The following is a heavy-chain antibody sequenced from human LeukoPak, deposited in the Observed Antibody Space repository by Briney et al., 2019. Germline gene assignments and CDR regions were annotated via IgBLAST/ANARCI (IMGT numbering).Heavy chain of an antibody. J-gene: IGHJ4*02. Sequence: GGSLRLSCAASGFTFSRYWMTWVRQAPGKGLEWVANIKEDGSENSYVESVKGRFTISRDNAKNSLYLQLNSLRAEDTAVYLCARQRYSDYWGQGTLVTVSS. V-gene: IGHV3-7*01. CDR1: GFTFSRYW. D-gene: IGHD1-1*01. CDR2: IKEDGSEN. CDR3: ARQRYSDY.